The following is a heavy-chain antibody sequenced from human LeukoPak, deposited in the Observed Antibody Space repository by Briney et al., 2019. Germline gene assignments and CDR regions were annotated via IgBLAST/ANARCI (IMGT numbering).Heavy chain of an antibody. CDR1: GFTFSSYA. CDR3: ATGRSCTTCYLPDY. J-gene: IGHJ4*02. CDR2: ISYDGSNK. V-gene: IGHV3-30-3*01. D-gene: IGHD2-2*01. Sequence: GGSLRLSCAASGFTFSSYAMHWVRQAPGKGLEWVAVISYDGSNKYYADSVKGRFTTSRENSKSTLSLQMNSLRAEDTAVYYCATGRSCTTCYLPDYWGQGTLVTVSS.